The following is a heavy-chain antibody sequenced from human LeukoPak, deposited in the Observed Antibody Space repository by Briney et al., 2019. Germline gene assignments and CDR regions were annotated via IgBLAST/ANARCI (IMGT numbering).Heavy chain of an antibody. Sequence: SETLSLTCAVYGGSFSSYYWSWIRQPPGKGLEWIGYIYYSGSTNYNPSLKSRVTISVDTSKNQFSLKLSSVTAADTAVYYCARALSNYYDSSGYYFIAFDIWGQGTMVTVSS. J-gene: IGHJ3*02. D-gene: IGHD3-22*01. CDR1: GGSFSSYY. V-gene: IGHV4-59*01. CDR2: IYYSGST. CDR3: ARALSNYYDSSGYYFIAFDI.